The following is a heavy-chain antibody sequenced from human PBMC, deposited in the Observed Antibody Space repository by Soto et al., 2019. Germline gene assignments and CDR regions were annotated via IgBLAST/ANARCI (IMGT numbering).Heavy chain of an antibody. Sequence: SETLSLTCSVSGGSISGYYCSWIRQPPGKGLEYIGYIFYTGTTNYNSSLWSRVAMSVDTSKNQISLKLSSVTAADTALYYCARDWGTGFYQLDSWGQGTLVTVSS. CDR3: ARDWGTGFYQLDS. J-gene: IGHJ4*02. D-gene: IGHD2-2*01. V-gene: IGHV4-59*12. CDR1: GGSISGYY. CDR2: IFYTGTT.